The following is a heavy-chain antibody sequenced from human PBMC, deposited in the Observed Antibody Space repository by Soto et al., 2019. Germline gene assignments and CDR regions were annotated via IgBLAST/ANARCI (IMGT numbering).Heavy chain of an antibody. CDR3: ARGGVYCTNGVCPADNWFDP. D-gene: IGHD2-8*01. J-gene: IGHJ5*02. CDR2: ISSSSSYI. Sequence: GGSLRLSCAASGFTFSSYRMNWVRQAPGKELEWVSSISSSSSYIYYADSVKGRFTISRDNAKNSLYLQMNSLRAEDTAVYYCARGGVYCTNGVCPADNWFDPWGQGTLVTVSS. V-gene: IGHV3-21*01. CDR1: GFTFSSYR.